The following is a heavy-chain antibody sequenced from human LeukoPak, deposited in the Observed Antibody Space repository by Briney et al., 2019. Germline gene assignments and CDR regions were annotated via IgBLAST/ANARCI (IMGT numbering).Heavy chain of an antibody. CDR1: GYTFTGYY. Sequence: ASVKVSCKASGYTFTGYYMHWVRQAPGQGLEWMGWINPNSGGTNYAQKFQSWVTMTRDTSVSTAYMELSRLRSDDTAVYYCARGMSGYYRYYFDYWGQGTLVTVSS. CDR2: INPNSGGT. D-gene: IGHD3-22*01. V-gene: IGHV1-2*04. CDR3: ARGMSGYYRYYFDY. J-gene: IGHJ4*02.